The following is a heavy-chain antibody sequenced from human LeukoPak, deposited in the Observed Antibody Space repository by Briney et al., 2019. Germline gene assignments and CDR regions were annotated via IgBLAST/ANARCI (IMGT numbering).Heavy chain of an antibody. V-gene: IGHV3-53*01. Sequence: QPGGSLRLSCAASGFTVSSNYMSWVRQAPGKGLEWVSVIYSGGSTYYADSVKGRFTISRDNSKNTLYLQMNSLRAEDTAVYYCARDRDYYGSEPYYGMDVWGQGTTVSVSS. J-gene: IGHJ6*02. CDR2: IYSGGST. D-gene: IGHD3-10*01. CDR1: GFTVSSNY. CDR3: ARDRDYYGSEPYYGMDV.